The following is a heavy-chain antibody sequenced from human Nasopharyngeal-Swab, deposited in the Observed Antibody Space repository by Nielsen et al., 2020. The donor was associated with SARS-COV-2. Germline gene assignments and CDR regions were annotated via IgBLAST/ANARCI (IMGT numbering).Heavy chain of an antibody. CDR3: ARGGAGVVPAPVLGLGPYYYYYYMDV. V-gene: IGHV4-34*01. D-gene: IGHD2-2*01. Sequence: SETLSLTCAVYGGSFSGHQWSWVRQPPGKGLEWIGEVNHGGDTNYNPSLKSRVTISVATSKNQFSLKLSSVTAADTAVYSCARGGAGVVPAPVLGLGPYYYYYYMDVWGKGTTVTVSS. CDR2: VNHGGDT. CDR1: GGSFSGHQ. J-gene: IGHJ6*03.